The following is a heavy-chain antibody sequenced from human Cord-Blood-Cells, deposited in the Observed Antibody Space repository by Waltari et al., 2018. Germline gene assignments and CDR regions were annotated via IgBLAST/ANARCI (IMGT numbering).Heavy chain of an antibody. V-gene: IGHV1-8*03. CDR1: GYTFTTYD. CDR3: ARVCSSTSCYAFDI. J-gene: IGHJ3*02. CDR2: MNPNSGNT. D-gene: IGHD2-2*01. Sequence: QVQLVQSGAEVKKPGASVQVYCKASGYTFTTYDINWVRQATGQGLEWMGWMNPNSGNTGYAQKFQGRVTITRNTSISTAYMELSSLRSEDTAVYYCARVCSSTSCYAFDIWGQGTMVTVSS.